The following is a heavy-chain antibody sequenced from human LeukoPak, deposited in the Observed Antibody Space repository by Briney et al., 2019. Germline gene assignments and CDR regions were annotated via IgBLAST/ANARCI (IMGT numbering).Heavy chain of an antibody. Sequence: PGGSLRLSCAASGFTFSSYSMNWVRQAPGKGLEWVSSISSSSSYIYCADSVKGRFTISRDNAKNSLYLQMNSLRAEDTAVYYCARSRGCSSTSCYVNWFDPWGQGTLVTVSS. D-gene: IGHD2-2*01. V-gene: IGHV3-21*01. CDR1: GFTFSSYS. J-gene: IGHJ5*02. CDR2: ISSSSSYI. CDR3: ARSRGCSSTSCYVNWFDP.